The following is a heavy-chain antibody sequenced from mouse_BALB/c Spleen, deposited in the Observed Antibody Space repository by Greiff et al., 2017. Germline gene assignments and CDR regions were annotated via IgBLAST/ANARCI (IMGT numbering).Heavy chain of an antibody. CDR3: ATFYYDYYAMDY. CDR1: GYSITSDYA. J-gene: IGHJ4*01. CDR2: ISYSGST. Sequence: VQLKESGPGLVKPSQSLSLTCTVTGYSITSDYAWNWIRQFPGNKLEWMGYISYSGSTSYNPSLKSRISITRDTSKNQFFLQLNSVTTEDTATYYCATFYYDYYAMDYWGQGTSVTVSS. D-gene: IGHD2-1*01. V-gene: IGHV3-2*02.